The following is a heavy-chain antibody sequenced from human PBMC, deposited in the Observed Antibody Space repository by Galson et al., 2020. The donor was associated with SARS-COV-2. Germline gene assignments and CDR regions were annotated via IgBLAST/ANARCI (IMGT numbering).Heavy chain of an antibody. CDR1: GFRFTDSA. CDR3: ADGIAAASLID. D-gene: IGHD6-13*01. J-gene: IGHJ4*02. CDR2: INPSGGST. V-gene: IGHV1-46*01. Sequence: ASVKVSCKTSGFRFTDSAVQWVRQAPGQRLEWIGIINPSGGSTSYAQKFQGRVTMTRDTSTSTVYMELSSLRSEDTAVYYCADGIAAASLIDWGQGTLVTVSS.